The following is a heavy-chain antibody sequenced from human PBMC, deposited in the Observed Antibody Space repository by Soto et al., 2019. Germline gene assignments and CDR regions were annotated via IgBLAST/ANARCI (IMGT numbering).Heavy chain of an antibody. Sequence: EVQLVESGGGLVQPGGSLRLSCAASGFTLSDFWMHWVRQTPGEGPVWVSRINSDGSSTAYADSVKGRFTISRDNAKNTVYLQMNSLRTEDTAVYYCARDLGGSSSYWGQGTLVTVSS. CDR2: INSDGSST. J-gene: IGHJ4*02. CDR3: ARDLGGSSSY. V-gene: IGHV3-74*03. CDR1: GFTLSDFW. D-gene: IGHD1-26*01.